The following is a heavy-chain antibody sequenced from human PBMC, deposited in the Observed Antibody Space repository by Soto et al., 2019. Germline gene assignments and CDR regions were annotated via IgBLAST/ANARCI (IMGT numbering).Heavy chain of an antibody. CDR3: AREPEYAAAFGV. J-gene: IGHJ3*01. D-gene: IGHD2-2*01. CDR1: GFTFSSYP. V-gene: IGHV3-30-3*01. CDR2: ISYDGIIK. Sequence: QVQLEESGGGVVQPGRSLRLSCAASGFTFSSYPMHWVRQAPGKGLEWVAVISYDGIIKYYADSVKGRFTISRDNSKNALYLQVNSLRTEDTAVYYCAREPEYAAAFGVWGQGTMVTVSS.